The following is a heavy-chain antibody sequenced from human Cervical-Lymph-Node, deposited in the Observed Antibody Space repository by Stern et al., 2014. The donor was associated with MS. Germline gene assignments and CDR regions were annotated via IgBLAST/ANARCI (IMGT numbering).Heavy chain of an antibody. D-gene: IGHD2-2*01. V-gene: IGHV3-15*01. CDR1: GFTFNNAW. CDR2: IKSKTDGGTA. CDR3: TTAPGYCRSVSCSSRTGH. J-gene: IGHJ1*01. Sequence: EVQLVESEGGLVKPGGSLRLSCAASGFTFNNAWMSWVRQAPGKGLEWVGRIKSKTDGGTADYAAPVKGRFTISRDDSRNTVYLQMNSLETDDTAVYYCTTAPGYCRSVSCSSRTGHWGQGTLVTVSA.